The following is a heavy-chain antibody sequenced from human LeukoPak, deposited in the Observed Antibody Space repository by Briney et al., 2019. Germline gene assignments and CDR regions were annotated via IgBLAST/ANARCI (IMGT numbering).Heavy chain of an antibody. CDR3: ARDRDANLDY. V-gene: IGHV1-18*01. CDR2: ISAYNGNT. CDR1: GYTSTSYG. D-gene: IGHD4/OR15-4a*01. Sequence: ASVKVSCKASGYTSTSYGISWVRQAPGQGLEWMGWISAYNGNTNYAQKFQGRVTMTRDTSTSTVYMELSSLRSEDTAVYYCARDRDANLDYWGQGTLVTVSS. J-gene: IGHJ4*02.